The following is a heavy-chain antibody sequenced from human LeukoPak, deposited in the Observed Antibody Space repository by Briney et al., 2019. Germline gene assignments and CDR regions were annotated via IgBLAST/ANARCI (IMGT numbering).Heavy chain of an antibody. V-gene: IGHV4-59*01. D-gene: IGHD3-3*01. CDR3: ARGYDTLGAFDI. Sequence: RSETLSLTGTVSGGSISNYYWSWIRQPPRKGLEWIGYIDYSGSTNYNPSLKSRVTISVDTSKNQFSLKLSSVTAADTAVYYCARGYDTLGAFDIWGQGTMVTVSS. CDR1: GGSISNYY. CDR2: IDYSGST. J-gene: IGHJ3*02.